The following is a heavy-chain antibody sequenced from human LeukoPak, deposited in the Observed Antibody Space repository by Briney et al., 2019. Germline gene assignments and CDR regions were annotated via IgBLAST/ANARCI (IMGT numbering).Heavy chain of an antibody. V-gene: IGHV1-2*02. D-gene: IGHD3-22*01. CDR2: INPNSGGT. J-gene: IGHJ4*02. CDR1: GYTFTGYY. Sequence: GASVKVSCKASGYTFTGYYMHWVRQAPGQGLEWMGWINPNSGGTNYAQKFQGRVTMTRDTSISTAYMELSRLRSDDTAVYCCARAQGRIVEVSFDYWGQGTLVTVSS. CDR3: ARAQGRIVEVSFDY.